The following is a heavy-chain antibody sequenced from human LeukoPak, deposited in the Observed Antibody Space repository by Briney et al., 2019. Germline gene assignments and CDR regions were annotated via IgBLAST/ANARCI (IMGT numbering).Heavy chain of an antibody. Sequence: ASVKVSCKASGYTFTSYDINWVRQATGRGLEWMGRMNPNSGNTGYAQKFQGRVTMTRNTSISTAYMELSSLRSEDTAVYYCARLFSWYYVYYYYYYMDVWGKGTTVTVSS. V-gene: IGHV1-8*01. J-gene: IGHJ6*03. CDR3: ARLFSWYYVYYYYYYMDV. CDR1: GYTFTSYD. D-gene: IGHD6-13*01. CDR2: MNPNSGNT.